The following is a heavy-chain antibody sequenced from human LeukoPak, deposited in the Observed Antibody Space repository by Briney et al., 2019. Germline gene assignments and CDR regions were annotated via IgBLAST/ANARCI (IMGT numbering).Heavy chain of an antibody. D-gene: IGHD1-26*01. Sequence: SQTLSLTCTVSGGSISSGDYYWSWIRQPPGKGLEWIGYIYYSGSTYYNPSLKSRVTISVDTSKNQFSLKLSSVTAADTAVYYCAREDIVGATADYWGQGTLVTVSS. V-gene: IGHV4-30-4*01. J-gene: IGHJ4*02. CDR1: GGSISSGDYY. CDR2: IYYSGST. CDR3: AREDIVGATADY.